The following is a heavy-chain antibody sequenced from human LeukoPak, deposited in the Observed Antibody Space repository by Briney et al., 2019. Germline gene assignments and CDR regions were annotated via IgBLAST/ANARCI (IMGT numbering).Heavy chain of an antibody. Sequence: GGSLRLSCAASGFTYSRYWMHWVRQVPGKGLVWVARIKGDESYTFYADSVKGRFTISRDNAKNTLYLQMNSLRAEDTAVYYCASQADSAYGDYNWGQGTLVTVSA. J-gene: IGHJ4*02. CDR2: IKGDESYT. CDR1: GFTYSRYW. CDR3: ASQADSAYGDYN. V-gene: IGHV3-74*01. D-gene: IGHD4-17*01.